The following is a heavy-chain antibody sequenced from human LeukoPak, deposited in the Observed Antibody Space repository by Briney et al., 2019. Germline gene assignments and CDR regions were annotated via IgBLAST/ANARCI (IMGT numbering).Heavy chain of an antibody. D-gene: IGHD6-19*01. V-gene: IGHV5-51*01. J-gene: IGHJ6*03. CDR2: IYPGNSDT. CDR1: GYSFTSYW. Sequence: GASLIISCKGSGYSFTSYWIGWVRPLPRKGLEWMGIIYPGNSDTRYSPSFQGQVTISADKSISTAYLQWSSLKASDTAMYYCARLPSSGWPIRDYYYYMDVWGKGTTVTISS. CDR3: ARLPSSGWPIRDYYYYMDV.